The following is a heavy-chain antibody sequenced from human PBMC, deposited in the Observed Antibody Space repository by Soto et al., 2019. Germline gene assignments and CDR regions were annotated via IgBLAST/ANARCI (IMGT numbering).Heavy chain of an antibody. CDR3: ARDPKSIVVVIPATDYYYYGIDV. D-gene: IGHD3-22*01. CDR1: GFTFSSYG. Sequence: PGGSLRLSCAASGFTFSSYGMHWVRQAPGKGLEWVAVIWYDGSNKYYADSVKGRFTISRDNSKNTLYLQMNSLRAEDTAVYYCARDPKSIVVVIPATDYYYYGIDVWGQGTTVTVSS. J-gene: IGHJ6*02. V-gene: IGHV3-33*01. CDR2: IWYDGSNK.